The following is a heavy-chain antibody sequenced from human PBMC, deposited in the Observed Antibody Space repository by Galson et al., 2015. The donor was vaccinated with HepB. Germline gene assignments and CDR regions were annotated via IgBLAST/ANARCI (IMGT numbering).Heavy chain of an antibody. J-gene: IGHJ6*02. CDR3: ARGRGITDRYYYFYYGMDI. CDR1: GFTFSSHA. CDR2: LSSDGSNK. V-gene: IGHV3-30-3*01. D-gene: IGHD3-16*01. Sequence: SLRLSCAAPGFTFSSHAMYWVRQAPGKGLEWVATLSSDGSNKYYADSVRGQFSISRDNSNDTLSLQMNSLRPEDTAVYYCARGRGITDRYYYFYYGMDIWGQGTAVTVSS.